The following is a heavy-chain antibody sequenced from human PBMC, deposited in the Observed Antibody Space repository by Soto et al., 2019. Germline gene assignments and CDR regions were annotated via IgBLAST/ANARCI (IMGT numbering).Heavy chain of an antibody. CDR2: IGSAGDT. J-gene: IGHJ4*02. D-gene: IGHD4-17*01. CDR3: AKADDGGTHFEN. CDR1: GFTVSRYD. V-gene: IGHV3-13*01. Sequence: PGGSLSLSCAASGFTVSRYDMHWVRQATGKGLEWVSVIGSAGDTYYPGSVKGRFTISRENAQNSLYFQMTSLRAEDTAVYYCAKADDGGTHFENWGQGTLVTVSS.